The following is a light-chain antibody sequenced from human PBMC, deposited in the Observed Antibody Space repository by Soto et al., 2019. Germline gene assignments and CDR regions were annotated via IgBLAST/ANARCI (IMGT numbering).Light chain of an antibody. V-gene: IGKV3-15*01. Sequence: EIVLTQSPGTLSLSPGERATLSCRASQSVSSSYLAWYQQKPGQAPRLLIYGASTRATGIPARFSGSGSGTEFTLTISSLQSEDSAVYYCQQYKDWPGTFGQGTKVDNK. CDR2: GAS. CDR1: QSVSSSY. J-gene: IGKJ1*01. CDR3: QQYKDWPGT.